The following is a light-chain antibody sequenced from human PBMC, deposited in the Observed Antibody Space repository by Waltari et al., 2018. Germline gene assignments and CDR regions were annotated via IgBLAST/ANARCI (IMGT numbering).Light chain of an antibody. CDR3: SSYAGSGSPRV. V-gene: IGLV2-23*01. CDR2: EGS. Sequence: QSALIQPASVSGSPGQSITMSCTEPNSAVGSSNLVSWYQQHPGKAPKFLIYEGSKRPSGVSYRFSGSKSGNTASLTISGLQADDEADYYCSSYAGSGSPRVFGGGTKLTVL. CDR1: NSAVGSSNL. J-gene: IGLJ3*02.